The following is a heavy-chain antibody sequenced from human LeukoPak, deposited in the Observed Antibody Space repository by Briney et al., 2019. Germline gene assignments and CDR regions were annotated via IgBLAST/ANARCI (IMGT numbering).Heavy chain of an antibody. CDR1: GFTLKTYG. V-gene: IGHV3-33*06. Sequence: PGGSLRLSCATSGFTLKTYGMHWVRQAPGKGLEWVAVIWSDGSNIYYADSVKGRFTISRDNSKNTLYLQMNSLRAEDTAVYYCAKGKLRSYYFDYWGQGTLVTVSS. D-gene: IGHD4-17*01. J-gene: IGHJ4*02. CDR2: IWSDGSNI. CDR3: AKGKLRSYYFDY.